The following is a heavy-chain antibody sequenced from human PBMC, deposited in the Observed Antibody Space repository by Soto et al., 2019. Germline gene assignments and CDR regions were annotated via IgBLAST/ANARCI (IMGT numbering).Heavy chain of an antibody. J-gene: IGHJ5*02. Sequence: SVKVSCKASGGTFSSYAIRWGRQAPGQGVEWMGGIIPIFGTANYAQKFQGRVTITADESTSTAYMELSSLRSEDTAVYYCARDSGTYYYDSSGYYYGTWGQGTLVTVSS. CDR3: ARDSGTYYYDSSGYYYGT. CDR1: GGTFSSYA. D-gene: IGHD3-22*01. V-gene: IGHV1-69*01. CDR2: IIPIFGTA.